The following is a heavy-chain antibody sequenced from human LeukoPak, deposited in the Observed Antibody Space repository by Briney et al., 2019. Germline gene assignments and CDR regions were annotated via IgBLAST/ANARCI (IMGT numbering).Heavy chain of an antibody. J-gene: IGHJ3*02. CDR3: VKGKDLYGALDI. CDR1: GFTVSTSV. D-gene: IGHD3-16*01. Sequence: GNSLRLSCAASGFTVSTSVMHWVRQAPGKGLDWAAIISFDGTTKYYADSVKGRFTISRDNSKNTLFLQMDSLRVEDTAVYYCVKGKDLYGALDIWGQGTMVTVSS. CDR2: ISFDGTTK. V-gene: IGHV3-30*18.